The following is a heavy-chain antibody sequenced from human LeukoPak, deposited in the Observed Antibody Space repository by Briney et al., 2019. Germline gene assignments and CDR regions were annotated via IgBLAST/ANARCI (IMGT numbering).Heavy chain of an antibody. Sequence: SETLSLTCTVSGGSISSYYWSWIRQPPGKGLEWIGYIYYSGSTNYNPSLKSRVTISVDTSKNQFSLKLSSVTAADTAVYYCARDRGYSYGPLNYYYYGMDVWGQGTTVTVSS. J-gene: IGHJ6*02. CDR2: IYYSGST. D-gene: IGHD5-18*01. V-gene: IGHV4-59*01. CDR3: ARDRGYSYGPLNYYYYGMDV. CDR1: GGSISSYY.